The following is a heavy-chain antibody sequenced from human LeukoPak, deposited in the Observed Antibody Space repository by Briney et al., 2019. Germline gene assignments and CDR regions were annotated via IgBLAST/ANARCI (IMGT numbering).Heavy chain of an antibody. J-gene: IGHJ5*02. CDR3: ARAHGDYAKWFDP. V-gene: IGHV4-59*01. Sequence: PSETLSLTCTVSGGSMSPYHWGWIRQPPGKGLEWIGYIYYSGSTNYNPSLKSRVTISVDTSKNQFSLKLSSVTAADTAVYYCARAHGDYAKWFDPWGQGTLVTVSS. CDR1: GGSMSPYH. CDR2: IYYSGST. D-gene: IGHD4-17*01.